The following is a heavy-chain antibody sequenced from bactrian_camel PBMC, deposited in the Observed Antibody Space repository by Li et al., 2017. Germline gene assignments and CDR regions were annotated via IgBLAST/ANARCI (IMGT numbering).Heavy chain of an antibody. CDR3: VAVARGDVPGNDDY. V-gene: IGHV3S40*01. CDR2: ISSGGDYT. CDR1: GFTSIPFSQYG. Sequence: VQLVESGGGLVQPGGSLVLSCAASGFTSIPFSQYGMSWVRQAPGKGLEWVSGISSGGDYTYYADSVKGRFTISRDNTKSTLYLQLNSLKTDDAALYYCVAVARGDVPGNDDYWGQGTQVTVS. J-gene: IGHJ4*01. D-gene: IGHD1*01.